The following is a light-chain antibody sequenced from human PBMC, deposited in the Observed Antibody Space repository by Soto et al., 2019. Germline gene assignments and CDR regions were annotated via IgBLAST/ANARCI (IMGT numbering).Light chain of an antibody. CDR1: TSDVGDYTY. V-gene: IGLV2-14*01. J-gene: IGLJ2*01. CDR2: EVN. CDR3: CSYTSSSTVV. Sequence: QSALAQPASVYGSPGQSITISCTGTTSDVGDYTYVSWYQQHPGKAPKLMIYEVNNRPSGVSNRFSGSKSGNTASLTISGLQPEDEAVYHCCSYTSSSTVVFGGGTKLTVL.